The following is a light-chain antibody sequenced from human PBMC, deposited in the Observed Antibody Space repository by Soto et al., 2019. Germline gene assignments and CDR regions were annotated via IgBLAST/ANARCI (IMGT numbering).Light chain of an antibody. CDR3: QQYNSYSPAWT. CDR1: QSISSW. Sequence: DIQMTQSPSTLSASVGDRVTITCRASQSISSWLAWYQQKPGKAPKLLLYKASSLESGVPSRFSGSGSGTEFTLTISSLQPDDFATYYCQQYNSYSPAWTFGQGTKVDIK. J-gene: IGKJ1*01. V-gene: IGKV1-5*03. CDR2: KAS.